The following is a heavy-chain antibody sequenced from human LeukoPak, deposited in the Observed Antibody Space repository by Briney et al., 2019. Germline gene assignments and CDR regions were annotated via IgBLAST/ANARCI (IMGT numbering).Heavy chain of an antibody. J-gene: IGHJ4*02. V-gene: IGHV1-46*01. Sequence: ASVKVSCKASGYTFTSYYMHWVRQAPGQGLEWMGIINPSGGSTSYAQKFQGRITMTRDTSTTTVYMELSGLRSEDTAVYYCARGPGDNSGYPQAPDYWGQGTLVTVSS. CDR1: GYTFTSYY. D-gene: IGHD3-22*01. CDR2: INPSGGST. CDR3: ARGPGDNSGYPQAPDY.